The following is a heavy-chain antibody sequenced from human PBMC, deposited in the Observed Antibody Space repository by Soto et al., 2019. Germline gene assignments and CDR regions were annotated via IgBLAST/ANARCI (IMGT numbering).Heavy chain of an antibody. CDR1: GGSISSSSYY. CDR3: ARHVSNYYGSGSYYNKNYYYMDV. V-gene: IGHV4-39*01. Sequence: SETLSLTCTVSGGSISSSSYYWGWIRQPPGKGLEWIGSIYYSGSTYYNPSLKSRVTISVDTSKNQFSLKLSSVTAADTAVYYCARHVSNYYGSGSYYNKNYYYMDVWGKGTTVTVSS. CDR2: IYYSGST. J-gene: IGHJ6*03. D-gene: IGHD3-10*01.